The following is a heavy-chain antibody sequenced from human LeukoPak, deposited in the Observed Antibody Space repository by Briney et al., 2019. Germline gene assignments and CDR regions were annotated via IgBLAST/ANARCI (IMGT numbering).Heavy chain of an antibody. CDR2: IYSDGAT. Sequence: GGSLRLSCAASGFTFSSYSMNWVRQAPGKGLEWVSIIYSDGATYFADSMKGRFTLFRDSSKNTLYLQMNNLRAEDTAVYYCARSNYGGLDYWGQGTLVTVSS. CDR1: GFTFSSYS. V-gene: IGHV3-53*01. J-gene: IGHJ4*02. D-gene: IGHD4-23*01. CDR3: ARSNYGGLDY.